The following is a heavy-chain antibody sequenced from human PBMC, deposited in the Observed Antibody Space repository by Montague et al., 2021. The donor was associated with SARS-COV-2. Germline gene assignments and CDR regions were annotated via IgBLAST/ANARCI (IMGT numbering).Heavy chain of an antibody. D-gene: IGHD2-15*01. V-gene: IGHV4-61*01. CDR3: ARHARGEGCTSWFDS. J-gene: IGHJ5*01. CDR2: IYYTGSR. CDR1: GDSVSRGSSY. Sequence: SETLSLTCTVSGDSVSRGSSYWSWIRQPPGKGLEWIGYIYYTGSRKYNSSLKSRLTISVDTSKNQFSLKLSSVTAADMAVYYCARHARGEGCTSWFDSWGQGTLVTVSS.